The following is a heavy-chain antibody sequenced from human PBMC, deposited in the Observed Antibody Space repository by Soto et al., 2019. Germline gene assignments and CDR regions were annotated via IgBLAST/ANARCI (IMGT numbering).Heavy chain of an antibody. J-gene: IGHJ4*02. CDR1: GESISSSSYY. CDR3: ARQRTTVVTQAYFDH. V-gene: IGHV4-39*01. D-gene: IGHD2-21*02. CDR2: IYYSVRT. Sequence: SETLSLTXIVSGESISSSSYYWGWIRQPPGKGLEWIGSIYYSVRTYYNPSFKSRVTISIDTSKNQFSLKLSSVTATDTAVYYCARQRTTVVTQAYFDHWGQGALVTVSS.